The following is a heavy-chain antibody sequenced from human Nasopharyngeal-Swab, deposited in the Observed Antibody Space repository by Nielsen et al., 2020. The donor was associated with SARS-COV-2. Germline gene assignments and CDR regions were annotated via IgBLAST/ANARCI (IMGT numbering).Heavy chain of an antibody. J-gene: IGHJ4*02. CDR2: IYSGGST. CDR1: GFTVSSNY. Sequence: GESLKISCAASGFTVSSNYMSWVRQAPGKGLEWVSVIYSGGSTYYADSVKGRFTISRDNSKNTLYLQMNTLRAEDTAVYYCAKDRAWGLDYWGQGTLVTVSS. D-gene: IGHD1-26*01. V-gene: IGHV3-53*01. CDR3: AKDRAWGLDY.